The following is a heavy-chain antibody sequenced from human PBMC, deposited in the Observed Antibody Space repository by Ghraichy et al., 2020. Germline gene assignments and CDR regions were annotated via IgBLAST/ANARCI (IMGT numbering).Heavy chain of an antibody. V-gene: IGHV4-39*01. Sequence: SETLSLTCTVSGGSISSSSYSWGWIRQPPGKGLEWIGSIYSSGSTYFNPSLKSRVTISVDTSKNQFSLKLSSVTAADTAVYYCARVGYSYDSAVDYWGQGTLVTVYS. CDR2: IYSSGST. CDR3: ARVGYSYDSAVDY. CDR1: GGSISSSSYS. J-gene: IGHJ4*02. D-gene: IGHD5-18*01.